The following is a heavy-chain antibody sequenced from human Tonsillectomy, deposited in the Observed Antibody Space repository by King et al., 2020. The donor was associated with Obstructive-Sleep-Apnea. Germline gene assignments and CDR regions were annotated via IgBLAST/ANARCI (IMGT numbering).Heavy chain of an antibody. D-gene: IGHD5-12*01. Sequence: QLQESGPGLVKPSETLSLTCTVSGGSISNYYWSWIRQPPGKGLEWIGYMYYSGNTNFNPSLKSRVTISADTSKIQFSLRLSSVTAADTAVYYCARHRGVEDYGGYGDYFDYWGQGALVTVSS. J-gene: IGHJ4*02. CDR2: MYYSGNT. V-gene: IGHV4-59*08. CDR1: GGSISNYY. CDR3: ARHRGVEDYGGYGDYFDY.